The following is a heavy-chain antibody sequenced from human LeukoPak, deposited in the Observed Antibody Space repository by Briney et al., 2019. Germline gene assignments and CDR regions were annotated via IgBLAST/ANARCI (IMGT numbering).Heavy chain of an antibody. CDR1: GFTVSSNY. J-gene: IGHJ4*02. V-gene: IGHV3-66*04. CDR2: IYSGGST. CDR3: AKHHLRRYFDY. Sequence: GGSLRLSCAASGFTVSSNYMSWVRQAPGKGLEWVSVIYSGGSTYYADSVKGRFTISRDNSKNTLYLQMNSLRAEDTAVYYCAKHHLRRYFDYWGQGTLVTASS.